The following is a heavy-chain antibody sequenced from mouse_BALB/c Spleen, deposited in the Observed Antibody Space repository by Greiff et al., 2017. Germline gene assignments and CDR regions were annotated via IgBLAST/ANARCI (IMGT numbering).Heavy chain of an antibody. V-gene: IGHV14-3*02. CDR3: ARGGIYYYGSSYGDGDWFAY. D-gene: IGHD1-1*01. Sequence: LVESGAELVKPGASVKLSCTASGFNIKDTYMHWVKQRPEQGLEWIGRIDPANGNTKYDPKFQGKATITADTSSNTAYLQLSSLTSEDTAVYYCARGGIYYYGSSYGDGDWFAYWGQGTLVTVSA. CDR2: IDPANGNT. CDR1: GFNIKDTY. J-gene: IGHJ3*01.